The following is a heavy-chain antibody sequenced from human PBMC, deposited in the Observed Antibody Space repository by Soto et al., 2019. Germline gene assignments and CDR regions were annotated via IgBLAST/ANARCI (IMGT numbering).Heavy chain of an antibody. J-gene: IGHJ4*02. CDR2: LSDSGGSI. Sequence: EVQLLESGGGLVQPGGSLRLSCTASGFTFSSHAMTWVRQAPGKGLEWVSGLSDSGGSIYYADSVKGRFTISRDNSMNTRYLQMNTLRAEDTAVYYCAKVSSSWYAGFFDLWGQGTLVSVSS. V-gene: IGHV3-23*01. CDR3: AKVSSSWYAGFFDL. CDR1: GFTFSSHA. D-gene: IGHD6-13*01.